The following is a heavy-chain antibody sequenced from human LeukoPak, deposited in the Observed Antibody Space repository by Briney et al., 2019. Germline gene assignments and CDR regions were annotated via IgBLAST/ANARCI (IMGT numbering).Heavy chain of an antibody. Sequence: QPGGSLRLSCAASGFTFSPYWMHWVRQAPGKGLVWVSHINGDGTTTTYADSVKGRFTISRDNAQNTLYLQMNSLRAEDTAVYYCAREVKGNSWLDYWGQGTPVTVSS. CDR1: GFTFSPYW. CDR2: INGDGTTT. V-gene: IGHV3-74*01. J-gene: IGHJ4*02. CDR3: AREVKGNSWLDY. D-gene: IGHD2/OR15-2a*01.